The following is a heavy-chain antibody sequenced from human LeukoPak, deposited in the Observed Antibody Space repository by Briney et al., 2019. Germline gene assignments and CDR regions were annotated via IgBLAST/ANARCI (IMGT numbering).Heavy chain of an antibody. V-gene: IGHV3-33*01. D-gene: IGHD6-13*01. CDR3: ARETAAAQANWFDP. CDR1: GFTFSSYG. Sequence: GGSLRLSCAASGFTFSSYGMHWVRQAPGKGLEWVAVILSDGSKEFYTDSVKGRFTISRDNSKNTLYLQMNSLRAEDTVVYYCARETAAAQANWFDPWGRGTLVTVSS. J-gene: IGHJ5*02. CDR2: ILSDGSKE.